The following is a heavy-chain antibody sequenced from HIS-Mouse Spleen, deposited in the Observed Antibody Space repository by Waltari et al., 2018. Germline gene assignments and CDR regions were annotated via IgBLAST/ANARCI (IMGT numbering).Heavy chain of an antibody. V-gene: IGHV4-39*07. D-gene: IGHD6-13*01. J-gene: IGHJ2*01. Sequence: QLQLQESGPGLVKPSETLSLTCTVSGGSISSSIYDCGWIRQPPGKGLEWMGSIYYSGSTYYNPSLKSRVTISVDTSKNQFSLKLSSVTAADTAVYYCAREIPYSSSWYDWYFDLWGRGTLVTVSS. CDR1: GGSISSSIYD. CDR2: IYYSGST. CDR3: AREIPYSSSWYDWYFDL.